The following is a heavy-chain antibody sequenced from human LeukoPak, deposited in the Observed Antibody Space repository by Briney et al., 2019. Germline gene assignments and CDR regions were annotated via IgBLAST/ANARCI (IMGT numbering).Heavy chain of an antibody. D-gene: IGHD4-23*01. CDR2: INPNSGGT. J-gene: IGHJ6*03. Sequence: ASVKVSCKASGYTFTGYYMHWVRQAPGQGLEWMGWINPNSGGTNYAQKFQGRVTMTRDTSISTAYMELSRLRSDDTAVYYCARDRGSNRYYYYMDVRGKGTTVTVSS. V-gene: IGHV1-2*02. CDR3: ARDRGSNRYYYYMDV. CDR1: GYTFTGYY.